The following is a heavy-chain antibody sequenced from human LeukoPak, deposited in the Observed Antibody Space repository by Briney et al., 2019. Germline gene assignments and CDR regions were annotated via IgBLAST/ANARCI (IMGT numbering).Heavy chain of an antibody. V-gene: IGHV4-30-4*01. J-gene: IGHJ5*02. Sequence: PSKTLPLTCTVSGGSISSGDYYWSWIRQPPGKGLEWTGYIYYSGSTYYNPSLKSRVTISVDTSKNQFSLKLSSVTAADTAVYYCARVGVSSNWFDPWGQGTLVTVSS. CDR1: GGSISSGDYY. D-gene: IGHD3-3*01. CDR3: ARVGVSSNWFDP. CDR2: IYYSGST.